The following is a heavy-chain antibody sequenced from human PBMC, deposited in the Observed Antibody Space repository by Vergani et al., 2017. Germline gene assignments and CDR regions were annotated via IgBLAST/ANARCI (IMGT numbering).Heavy chain of an antibody. CDR2: INPNSGGT. CDR1: GYTFTDYV. D-gene: IGHD2-2*01. CDR3: ARVGTSSNRDYFGY. V-gene: IGHV1-2*02. Sequence: QVQLVQSGAEVKKPGASVTVSCKASGYTFTDYVMHWVRQAPGQGLEWMGWINPNSGGTNYAQKFQGRVTMTRDTSNSTAYMELSNLRSDDTAVYYCARVGTSSNRDYFGYWGQGTLVTVSS. J-gene: IGHJ4*02.